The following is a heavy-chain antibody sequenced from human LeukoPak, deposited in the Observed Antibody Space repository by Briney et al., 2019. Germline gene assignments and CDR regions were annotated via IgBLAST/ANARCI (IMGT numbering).Heavy chain of an antibody. CDR2: IYPGDSDT. CDR1: GYSFTSYW. V-gene: IGHV5-51*01. CDR3: ARHQLGTSCYVCGEDY. J-gene: IGHJ4*02. D-gene: IGHD2-2*01. Sequence: GESLKISCKGSGYSFTSYWIGWVRQMPGKGLEWMGIIYPGDSDTRYSPSFQGQVTISADKSISTAYLQWSSLKASDTAMYYYARHQLGTSCYVCGEDYWGQGTLVTVSS.